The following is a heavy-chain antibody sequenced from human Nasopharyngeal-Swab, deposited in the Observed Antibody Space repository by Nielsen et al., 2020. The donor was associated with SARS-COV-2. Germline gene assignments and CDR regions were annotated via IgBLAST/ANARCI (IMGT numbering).Heavy chain of an antibody. Sequence: GGSLRLSCAASGFTFSSYEMNWVRQAPGKGLEWVSYISSSGSTIYYADSVKGRFTISRDNAKNSLYLQMNSLRAEDTAVYYCARGRARIVGAADFDYWGQGTLVTVFS. D-gene: IGHD1-26*01. CDR2: ISSSGSTI. V-gene: IGHV3-48*03. J-gene: IGHJ4*02. CDR1: GFTFSSYE. CDR3: ARGRARIVGAADFDY.